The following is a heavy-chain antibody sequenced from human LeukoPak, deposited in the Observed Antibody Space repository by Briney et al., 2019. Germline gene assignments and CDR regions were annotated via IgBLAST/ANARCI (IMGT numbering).Heavy chain of an antibody. CDR3: ARADRTAGYCSGGSCFGRDYYYYYYMDV. D-gene: IGHD2-15*01. J-gene: IGHJ6*03. CDR1: GGSFSGYY. Sequence: PSETLSLTCAVYGGSFSGYYWSWIRQPPGKGLEWIGEINHSGSTNYNPSLKSRVTISVDTSKNQFSLKLSSVTAADTAVYYCARADRTAGYCSGGSCFGRDYYYYYYMDVWGKGTTVTVSS. CDR2: INHSGST. V-gene: IGHV4-34*01.